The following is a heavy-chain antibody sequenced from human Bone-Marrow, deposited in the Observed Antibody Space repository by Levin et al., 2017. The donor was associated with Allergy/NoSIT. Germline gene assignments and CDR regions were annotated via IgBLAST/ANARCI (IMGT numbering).Heavy chain of an antibody. CDR3: ARDRGGSYTKIDY. J-gene: IGHJ4*02. Sequence: ASVKVSCKASGYTFTGYYMHWVRQAPGQGLEWMGRINPNSGGTNYAQKFQGRVTMTRDTSISTAYMELSRLRSDDTAVYYCARDRGGSYTKIDYWGQGTPVTVSS. CDR2: INPNSGGT. CDR1: GYTFTGYY. D-gene: IGHD1-26*01. V-gene: IGHV1-2*06.